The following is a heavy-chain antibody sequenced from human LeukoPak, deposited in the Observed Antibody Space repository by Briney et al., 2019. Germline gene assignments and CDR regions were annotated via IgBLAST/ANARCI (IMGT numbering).Heavy chain of an antibody. CDR1: GFTFSSYW. V-gene: IGHV3-7*01. J-gene: IGHJ4*02. CDR2: IKQDGSEK. CDR3: ARGCRDYDSSGYCLPFDY. Sequence: GGSLRLSCAASGFTFSSYWMSWVRQAPGKGLEWVANIKQDGSEKYYVDSVKGRFTISRDNAKNSLSLQMNSLRAEDTAVYYCARGCRDYDSSGYCLPFDYWGQGTLVTVSS. D-gene: IGHD3-22*01.